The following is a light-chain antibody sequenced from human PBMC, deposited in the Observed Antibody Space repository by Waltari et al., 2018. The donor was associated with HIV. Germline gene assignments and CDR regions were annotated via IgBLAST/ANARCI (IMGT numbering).Light chain of an antibody. CDR1: SSDVGAFNH. CDR2: DVN. V-gene: IGLV2-14*03. CDR3: SSYTRGDSSYVL. Sequence: QSALTQPASVSGAPGQSITISCRGTSSDVGAFNHVSWYQLHPGKAPKFILYDVNRGPYGVSDRFSGSKSGNTASLTISGLQAEDEGLYYCSSYTRGDSSYVLFGGGTRLSVL. J-gene: IGLJ3*02.